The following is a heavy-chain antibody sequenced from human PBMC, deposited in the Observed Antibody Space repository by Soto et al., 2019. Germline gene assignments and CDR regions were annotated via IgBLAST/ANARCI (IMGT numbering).Heavy chain of an antibody. J-gene: IGHJ6*02. CDR3: ARGYGMDV. CDR1: GGSISSSSYY. Sequence: PSETLSLTCTVSGGSISSSSYYWGWIRQPPGKGLAWIGEINHSGRTNYKSSLKSRVTISVDTSKNQFSLKLSSVTAADTAVYYCARGYGMDVWGQGTTVTVSS. V-gene: IGHV4-39*07. CDR2: INHSGRT.